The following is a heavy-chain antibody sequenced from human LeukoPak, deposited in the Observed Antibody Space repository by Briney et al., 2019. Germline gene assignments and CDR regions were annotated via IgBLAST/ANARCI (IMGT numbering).Heavy chain of an antibody. J-gene: IGHJ6*03. CDR1: GGSFSGYY. CDR3: ARVQIVVVPAAKKGNYYYYYMDV. CDR2: IYYSGST. V-gene: IGHV4-59*01. Sequence: SETLSLTCAVYGGSFSGYYWSWIRQPPGKGLEWIGYIYYSGSTNYNPSLKSRVTISVDTSKNQFSLKLSSVTAADTAVYYCARVQIVVVPAAKKGNYYYYYMDVWGKGTTVTISS. D-gene: IGHD2-2*01.